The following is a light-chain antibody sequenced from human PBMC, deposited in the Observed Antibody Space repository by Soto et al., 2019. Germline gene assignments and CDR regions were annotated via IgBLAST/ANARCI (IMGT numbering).Light chain of an antibody. J-gene: IGLJ3*02. Sequence: QSVLTQPPSVSGAPGQRVTISCTGSSSNIGAGYNVNWYQQLPGTAPKLLIYANNNRPSGVPDRFSGSKSGTSASLAITGLQAEDEADYYCQSYDGSLRDWVFGEGPKLTVL. V-gene: IGLV1-40*01. CDR2: ANN. CDR1: SSNIGAGYN. CDR3: QSYDGSLRDWV.